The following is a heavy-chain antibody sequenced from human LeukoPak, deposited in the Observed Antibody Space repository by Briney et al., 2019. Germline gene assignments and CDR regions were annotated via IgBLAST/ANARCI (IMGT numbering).Heavy chain of an antibody. D-gene: IGHD3-22*01. J-gene: IGHJ4*02. CDR1: GFTFGDYA. Sequence: GGSLRLSCTASGFTFGDYAMSWVRQPPGKGLEWVGFIRSKAYGGTIEYDASVRGRFSISKDDSISIAYLQMNSLKTEDTAFYYCTRGTYYYDRTGYFTDYWGQGTLVTVSS. CDR3: TRGTYYYDRTGYFTDY. V-gene: IGHV3-49*04. CDR2: IRSKAYGGTI.